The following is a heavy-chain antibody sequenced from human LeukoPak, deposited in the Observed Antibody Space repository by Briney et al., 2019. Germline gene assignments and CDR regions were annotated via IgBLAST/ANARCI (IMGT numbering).Heavy chain of an antibody. V-gene: IGHV4-59*01. J-gene: IGHJ6*03. CDR2: IFYNGNT. CDR1: GASFSSYY. CDR3: ARERGRSYGSVPYYYFYMDV. Sequence: SETLSLTCTVSGASFSSYYWSWLRQPPGKGLEWIAYIFYNGNTKYNPSLKSRVTISVDTSKTQFSLKLSSVTAADTAVYYCARERGRSYGSVPYYYFYMDVWGKGTTVTVSS. D-gene: IGHD5-18*01.